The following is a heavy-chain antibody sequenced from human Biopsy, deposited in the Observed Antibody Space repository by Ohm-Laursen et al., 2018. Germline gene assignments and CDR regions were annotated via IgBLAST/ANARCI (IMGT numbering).Heavy chain of an antibody. CDR1: GYTLAGFG. V-gene: IGHV1-18*01. Sequence: ASVKVSCKASGYTLAGFGVGWVRQASGQGLEWMGWISANSGNTNYAQKFQGRVTMTADTSTSTAYMELRSLTSDDTAIYYCARGMAVAVTLYYFDYWGQGSLLTVSS. CDR2: ISANSGNT. J-gene: IGHJ4*02. CDR3: ARGMAVAVTLYYFDY. D-gene: IGHD6-19*01.